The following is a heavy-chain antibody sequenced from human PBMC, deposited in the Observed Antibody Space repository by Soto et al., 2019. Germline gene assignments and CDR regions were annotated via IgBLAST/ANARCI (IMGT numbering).Heavy chain of an antibody. CDR1: GFTFSSYW. CDR2: IKQDGSEK. D-gene: IGHD3-3*01. Sequence: EVQLVESGGGLVQPGGSLRLSCAASGFTFSSYWMSWVRQAPGKGLEWVANIKQDGSEKYYVDSVKGRFTISRDNAKNSLYLQMNSVRAEDTAVYYCARAFLGTIFGVGAFDIWGQGTMVTVSS. V-gene: IGHV3-7*01. CDR3: ARAFLGTIFGVGAFDI. J-gene: IGHJ3*02.